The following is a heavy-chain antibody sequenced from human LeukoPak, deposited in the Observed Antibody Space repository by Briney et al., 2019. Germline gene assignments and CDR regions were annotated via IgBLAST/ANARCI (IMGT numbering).Heavy chain of an antibody. Sequence: GRSLRLSCAASGFIFEDYAMHWVRQAPGKGLEWVSGISRNSGSIGYADSVKGRFTISRDNAKNSLYLQMNSLRAEDTALYYCAKTRYSGSGSYYLPLDNWGQGTLVTVSS. V-gene: IGHV3-9*01. CDR1: GFIFEDYA. CDR2: ISRNSGSI. J-gene: IGHJ4*02. CDR3: AKTRYSGSGSYYLPLDN. D-gene: IGHD3-10*01.